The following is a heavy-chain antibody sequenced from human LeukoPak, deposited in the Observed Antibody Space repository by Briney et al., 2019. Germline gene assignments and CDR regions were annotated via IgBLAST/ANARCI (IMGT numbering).Heavy chain of an antibody. CDR2: ISSSSSYI. Sequence: GSLRLSCAASGFTFSSYSMNWVRQAPGKGLEWVSSISSSSSYIYYADSVKGRFTISRDNAKNSLYLQMNSLRAEDTAVYYCAREKSITMVRGVEGYDYWGQGTLVTVSS. V-gene: IGHV3-21*01. CDR3: AREKSITMVRGVEGYDY. J-gene: IGHJ4*02. CDR1: GFTFSSYS. D-gene: IGHD3-10*01.